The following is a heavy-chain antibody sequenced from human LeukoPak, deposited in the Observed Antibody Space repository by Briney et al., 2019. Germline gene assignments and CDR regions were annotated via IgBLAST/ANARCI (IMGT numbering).Heavy chain of an antibody. V-gene: IGHV3-64*02. CDR1: GFTLSSFS. J-gene: IGHJ4*02. CDR3: ARDAGYVRFDF. D-gene: IGHD5-18*01. Sequence: GGSLRLSCAASGFTLSSFSMHWVRQSPGRGLEYVSAIDYKGGTTYYADSVKGRFTISRDNSKNTLYLQMGSLRDEDMAVYYCARDAGYVRFDFWGQGTLATVSS. CDR2: IDYKGGTT.